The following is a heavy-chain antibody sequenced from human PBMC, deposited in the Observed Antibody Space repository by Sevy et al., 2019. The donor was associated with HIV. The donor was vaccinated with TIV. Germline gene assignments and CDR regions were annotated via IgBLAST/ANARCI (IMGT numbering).Heavy chain of an antibody. Sequence: SETLSLTCTVSGGSVSGGSYYWNWIRQAPGKGLEWIGLIYYNGDTTYNPSLKSRVTILIDTSKKHFSLKLKSVTAADTAVYYCVGEGRELSYAPYDYGMDVWGPGTTVTVSS. CDR1: GGSVSGGSYY. CDR3: VGEGRELSYAPYDYGMDV. V-gene: IGHV4-61*01. CDR2: IYYNGDT. J-gene: IGHJ6*02. D-gene: IGHD3-16*02.